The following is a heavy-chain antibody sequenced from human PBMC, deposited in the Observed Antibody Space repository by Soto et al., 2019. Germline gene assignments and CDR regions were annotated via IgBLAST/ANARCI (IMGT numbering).Heavy chain of an antibody. Sequence: EVQLVESGGGLVKPGGSLRLSCAASGFTFSSYSMNWVRQAPGKGLEWVSXXXXXXXXXXXADXVKGRFTISRDNAKXXXXXXXXXXXXXXXXXXXXXXXXXKYSGYDFDYWGQGTLVTVSS. CDR1: GFTFSSYS. CDR2: XXXXXXXX. V-gene: IGHV3-21*01. J-gene: IGHJ4*02. CDR3: XXXXXKYSGYDFDY. D-gene: IGHD5-12*01.